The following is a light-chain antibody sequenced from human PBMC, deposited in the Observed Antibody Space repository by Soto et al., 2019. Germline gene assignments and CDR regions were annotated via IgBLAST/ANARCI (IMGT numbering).Light chain of an antibody. CDR2: DAS. V-gene: IGKV3-20*01. J-gene: IGKJ5*01. CDR3: QQYGRSDRIT. Sequence: EIVLTQSPGTLSLSPGERATLSCRASQSVSSSCLAWYQLKPGQAPRLLIYDASSRATAIPDRFSGSGSGTDFTLTISRLEPEDFAVYYCQQYGRSDRITFGQGTRLEI. CDR1: QSVSSSC.